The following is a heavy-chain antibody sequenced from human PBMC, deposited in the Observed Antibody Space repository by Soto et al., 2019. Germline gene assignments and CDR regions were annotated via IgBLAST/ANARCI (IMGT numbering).Heavy chain of an antibody. D-gene: IGHD6-19*01. CDR1: GGSISSGGYY. CDR2: IYYSGST. J-gene: IGHJ5*02. Sequence: SETLSLTCTVSGGSISSGGYYWSWIRQHPGKGLEWIGYIYYSGSTYYNPSLKSRVTISVDTSKNQFSLKLSSVTAADTAVYYCARGELAVAGRAYWFDPWGQGTLVTVSS. CDR3: ARGELAVAGRAYWFDP. V-gene: IGHV4-31*03.